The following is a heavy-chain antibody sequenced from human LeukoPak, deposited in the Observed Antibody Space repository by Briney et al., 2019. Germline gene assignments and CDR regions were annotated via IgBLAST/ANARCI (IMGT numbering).Heavy chain of an antibody. CDR3: ARTPFNWFDP. Sequence: SETLSFTCTVYGGSISGYNWSWIRQPAGKGLEWIGHIHTSGSTNYNPSLKSRVTMSVDTSKNQFSLKLSSVTAADTAVYYCARTPFNWFDPWGQGTLVTVSS. J-gene: IGHJ5*02. CDR2: IHTSGST. V-gene: IGHV4-4*07. CDR1: GGSISGYN.